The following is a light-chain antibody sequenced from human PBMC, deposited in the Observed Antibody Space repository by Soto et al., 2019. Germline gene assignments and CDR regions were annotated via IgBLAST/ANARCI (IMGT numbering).Light chain of an antibody. V-gene: IGKV1-5*01. CDR2: DAS. CDR3: QQYNSYWT. Sequence: DIQMTQSPSTLSASVGDRVAITCRASQSIGSWLAWYQQKPGKAPKLLVYDASSMESGVQSRFSGSGFGTEFTLTISSLQPDDFATYYCQQYNSYWTFGQGTKVDIK. J-gene: IGKJ1*01. CDR1: QSIGSW.